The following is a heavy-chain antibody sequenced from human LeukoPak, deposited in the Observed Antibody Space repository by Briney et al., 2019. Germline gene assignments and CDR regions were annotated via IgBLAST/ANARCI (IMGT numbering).Heavy chain of an antibody. J-gene: IGHJ5*02. CDR1: GFTFSSYW. CDR2: IKQDGSEK. D-gene: IGHD3-3*01. V-gene: IGHV3-7*01. Sequence: GGSLRLSCAASGFTFSSYWMSWVRQAPGKGLEWVANIKQDGSEKYYVDSVKGRFTISRDNAKNSLYLQMNSLRAEDTAVYYCARDQSGVTIFGVVMDWFDPWGQGTLVTVSS. CDR3: ARDQSGVTIFGVVMDWFDP.